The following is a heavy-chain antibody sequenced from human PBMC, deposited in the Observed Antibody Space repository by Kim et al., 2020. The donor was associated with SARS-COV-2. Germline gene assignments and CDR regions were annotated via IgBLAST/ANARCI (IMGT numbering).Heavy chain of an antibody. CDR2: IYYSGST. J-gene: IGHJ6*02. Sequence: SETLSLTCTASGGSISSSSYYWGWIRQPPGKGLEWIGSIYYSGSTYYNPSLKSRVTISVDTSKNQFSLKLSSVTAADTAVYYCARQVINYDFWSGYYQGPIGVWGQGTTVTVSS. CDR1: GGSISSSSYY. CDR3: ARQVINYDFWSGYYQGPIGV. D-gene: IGHD3-3*01. V-gene: IGHV4-39*01.